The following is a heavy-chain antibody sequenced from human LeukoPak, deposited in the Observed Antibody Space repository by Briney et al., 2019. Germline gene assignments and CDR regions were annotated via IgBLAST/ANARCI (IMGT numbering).Heavy chain of an antibody. Sequence: SETLCLTCTVSGGSISSYYWSWIRQPAGKGLEWIGRIYTSGSTNYNPSLKSRVTMSVDTSKNQFSLKLSSVTAADTAVYYCARGRFTGPRYCSGGSCYLNWFDPWGQGTLVTVSS. CDR2: IYTSGST. V-gene: IGHV4-4*07. D-gene: IGHD2-15*01. J-gene: IGHJ5*02. CDR1: GGSISSYY. CDR3: ARGRFTGPRYCSGGSCYLNWFDP.